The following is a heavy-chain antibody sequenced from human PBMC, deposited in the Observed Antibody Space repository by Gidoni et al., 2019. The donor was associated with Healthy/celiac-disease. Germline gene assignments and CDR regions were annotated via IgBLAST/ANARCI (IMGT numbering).Heavy chain of an antibody. D-gene: IGHD4-17*01. V-gene: IGHV3-7*03. Sequence: ELQLVEPGGGLVQPGGSLRLPCAAPGFTFSSYWMSWGRQAPGKGLEWVANIKQDGSEKYYVDSVKGRFTISRDNAKNSLYLQMNSLRAEDTAVYYCAVIPTVTRGGTDYWGQGTLVTVSS. CDR1: GFTFSSYW. CDR3: AVIPTVTRGGTDY. J-gene: IGHJ4*02. CDR2: IKQDGSEK.